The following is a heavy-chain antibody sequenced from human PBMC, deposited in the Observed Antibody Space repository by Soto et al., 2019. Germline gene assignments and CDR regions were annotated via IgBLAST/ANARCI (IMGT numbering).Heavy chain of an antibody. D-gene: IGHD6-13*01. V-gene: IGHV4-59*01. Sequence: SETLSLTCTVSGGSMRNYFWTWIRQPPGKGLEWIGYIHYSGTTSFFPSYNPSLRSRVTISEDTSKNQFSLKLLSVTTADTAVYFCAAGEASSRNLAPYYLDFWGRGTLVTVSS. CDR2: IHYSGTT. CDR3: AAGEASSRNLAPYYLDF. CDR1: GGSMRNYF. J-gene: IGHJ4*02.